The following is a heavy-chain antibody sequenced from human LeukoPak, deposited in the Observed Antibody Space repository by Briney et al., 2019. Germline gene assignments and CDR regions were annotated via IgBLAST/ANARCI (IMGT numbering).Heavy chain of an antibody. D-gene: IGHD6-6*01. CDR1: GGSISSNY. CDR3: ARIPHYSSSSSI. V-gene: IGHV4-4*07. CDR2: IYTSGSS. Sequence: SETLSLTCSVSGGSISSNYWSWIRQPAGKGLEWIGHIYTSGSSSYNPSLKSRVTISVDTSKNQFSLKLSSVTAADTAVYYCARIPHYSSSSSIWGQGTLVTVSS. J-gene: IGHJ4*02.